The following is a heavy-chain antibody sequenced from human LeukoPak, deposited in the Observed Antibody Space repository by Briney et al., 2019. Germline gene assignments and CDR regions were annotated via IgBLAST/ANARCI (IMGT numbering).Heavy chain of an antibody. D-gene: IGHD1-26*01. Sequence: SETLSLTCTVSGGSISGLYWSWIRQPPGKGLEWIGYMHSSGSTTYNLSLKSRVTMSIEASKNQFSLKLSSVTAADTAVYYCARDIRMVGATLYFDYWGQGTLVTVSS. CDR2: MHSSGST. V-gene: IGHV4-59*01. J-gene: IGHJ4*02. CDR3: ARDIRMVGATLYFDY. CDR1: GGSISGLY.